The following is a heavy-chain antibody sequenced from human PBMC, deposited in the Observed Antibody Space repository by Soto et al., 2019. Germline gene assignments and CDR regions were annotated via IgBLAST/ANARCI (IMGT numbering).Heavy chain of an antibody. J-gene: IGHJ4*02. CDR1: GDSVSSPYY. CDR2: VFHTGTT. D-gene: IGHD6-19*01. Sequence: QVQLQESGPGLVKPSGTLSLTCAVSGDSVSSPYYWCWVRQPPGKGLEWIGEVFHTGTTSYNPSLRSRVTISMDKSINQFSLDLRSVTAADPAVYYCARSAGWYAVHSWGPGTLVIVSS. CDR3: ARSAGWYAVHS. V-gene: IGHV4-4*02.